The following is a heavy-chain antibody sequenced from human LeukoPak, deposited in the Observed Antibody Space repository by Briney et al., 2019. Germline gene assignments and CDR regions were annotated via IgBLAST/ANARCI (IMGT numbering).Heavy chain of an antibody. CDR1: GYTFTSYD. Sequence: ASVKVSCKASGYTFTSYDINWVRQATGQGLEWMGWMNPNSGNTGYAQKFQGRVTITRNTSISTAYMELSSLRSEDTAVYYCASPIAVTTAFDYWGQGTPVTVSS. CDR3: ASPIAVTTAFDY. V-gene: IGHV1-8*03. J-gene: IGHJ4*02. CDR2: MNPNSGNT. D-gene: IGHD4-17*01.